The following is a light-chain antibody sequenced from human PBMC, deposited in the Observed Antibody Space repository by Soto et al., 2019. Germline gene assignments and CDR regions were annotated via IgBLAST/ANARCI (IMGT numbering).Light chain of an antibody. CDR3: SSYTSSSSV. Sequence: QSALTQPASVSGSPGQSIAISCTESSSEVGGYSYVSWYQQHPGKAPKLIIYDVSNRPSGVSNRFSGSKSGNTASLTISGLQAEDEADYYCSSYTSSSSVFGTGTKLTVL. CDR1: SSEVGGYSY. J-gene: IGLJ1*01. CDR2: DVS. V-gene: IGLV2-14*01.